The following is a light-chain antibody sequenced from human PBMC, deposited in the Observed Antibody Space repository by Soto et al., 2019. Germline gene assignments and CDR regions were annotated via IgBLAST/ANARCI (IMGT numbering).Light chain of an antibody. CDR3: QEGGGVGWP. CDR2: GAS. J-gene: IGKJ1*01. CDR1: QSVGISY. Sequence: EIVLTQSPGTLSSSPGERATLSCRPSQSVGISYFAGTENNPLQAPGRLTYGASGSATGTPVRLSGSGSGTDFTLTFSRVGLEVFAVYYCQEGGGVGWPCAKGSKVAI. V-gene: IGKV3-20*01.